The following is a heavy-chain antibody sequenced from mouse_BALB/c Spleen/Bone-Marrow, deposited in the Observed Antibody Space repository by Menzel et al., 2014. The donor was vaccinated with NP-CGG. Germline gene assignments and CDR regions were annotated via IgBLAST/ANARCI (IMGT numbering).Heavy chain of an antibody. CDR2: IDPENGNT. J-gene: IGHJ2*01. D-gene: IGHD1-1*01. Sequence: VQLQQPGAELVRPGALVKLSCKASGFNIKDYYMHWVIQRPEQGLEWIGWIDPENGNTIYDPKFQGKASITADTSSDTAYLRLSSLTSEDTAVYYCARRYGSSFDYWGQGTTLTVSS. CDR3: ARRYGSSFDY. CDR1: GFNIKDYY. V-gene: IGHV14-1*02.